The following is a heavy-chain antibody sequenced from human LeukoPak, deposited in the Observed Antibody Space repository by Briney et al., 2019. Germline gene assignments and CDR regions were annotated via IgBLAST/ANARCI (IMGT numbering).Heavy chain of an antibody. J-gene: IGHJ5*02. CDR2: INHSGST. Sequence: PSETLSLTCAVYGGSFSGYYWSWIRQPPGKGLEWIGEINHSGSTNYNPSLKSRVTISVDTSKNQFSLKLSSVTAADTAVYYCARAPGYVNWFGPWGQGTLVTVSS. CDR1: GGSFSGYY. D-gene: IGHD6-13*01. V-gene: IGHV4-34*01. CDR3: ARAPGYVNWFGP.